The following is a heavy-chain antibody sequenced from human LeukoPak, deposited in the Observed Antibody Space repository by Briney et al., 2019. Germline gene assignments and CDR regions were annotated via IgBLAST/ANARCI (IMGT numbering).Heavy chain of an antibody. J-gene: IGHJ4*02. CDR1: GYTFTTYW. CDR2: IYPGDSDT. Sequence: GESLKISCLGSGYTFTTYWIGWVRQMPGKDMEWMGIIYPGDSDTRYSPSFQGQATISADKSISTAYLQWSSLKASDSAMYYCARSESSGWPFDYWGQGTLVTVSS. V-gene: IGHV5-51*01. D-gene: IGHD6-19*01. CDR3: ARSESSGWPFDY.